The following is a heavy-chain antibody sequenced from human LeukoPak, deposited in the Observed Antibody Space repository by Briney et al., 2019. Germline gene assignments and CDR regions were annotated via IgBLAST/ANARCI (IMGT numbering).Heavy chain of an antibody. Sequence: SETLSLTCTVSGGSISNYYWSWIRQPPGKGLEWIGYIYYSGSTNYNPSLKSRVTISVDTSKNQFSLKLSSATAADTAVYYCTRGPVEYCSGGSCYDAFDIWGQGTLVTVSS. V-gene: IGHV4-59*01. CDR2: IYYSGST. CDR3: TRGPVEYCSGGSCYDAFDI. D-gene: IGHD2-15*01. CDR1: GGSISNYY. J-gene: IGHJ3*02.